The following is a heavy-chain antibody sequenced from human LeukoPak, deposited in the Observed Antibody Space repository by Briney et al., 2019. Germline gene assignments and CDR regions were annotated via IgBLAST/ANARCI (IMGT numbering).Heavy chain of an antibody. CDR1: GFTLSGDY. J-gene: IGHJ5*02. CDR3: ARHDWFDH. Sequence: GRSLRLSCAVSGFTLSGDYMSCVRHAPGKGLEWVSVIYSGGSTYYADYGKGRFTNSRDNSKNTLYLQMNSLRVEDTTVYYCARHDWFDHLGQGTLGAVSP. V-gene: IGHV3-53*01. CDR2: IYSGGST.